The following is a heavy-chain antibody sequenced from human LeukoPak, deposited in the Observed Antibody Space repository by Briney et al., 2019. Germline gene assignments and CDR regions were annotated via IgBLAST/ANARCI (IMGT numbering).Heavy chain of an antibody. CDR1: GFTFSTHA. CDR3: ARAIVGTENFDY. J-gene: IGHJ4*02. V-gene: IGHV3-30*10. Sequence: GGSLRLSCAASGFTFSTHAMHWVRQAPGKGLEWVAVVSHDGNTKYYTDSVKGRFTISRDNSKNTLYLQMNGLRSDDTAVYYCARAIVGTENFDYWGQGTLVTVSS. CDR2: VSHDGNTK. D-gene: IGHD5-12*01.